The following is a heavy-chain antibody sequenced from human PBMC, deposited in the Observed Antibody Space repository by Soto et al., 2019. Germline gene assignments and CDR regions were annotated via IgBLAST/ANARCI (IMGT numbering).Heavy chain of an antibody. V-gene: IGHV3-30*03. CDR3: ARLCVPYDILTGYYHYYYYYGMDV. D-gene: IGHD3-9*01. CDR1: GFTFGTYG. J-gene: IGHJ6*02. Sequence: GGSLRLSCAASGFTFGTYGMHWVRQAPGKGLEWVAVISYDTSNRYYGDSVRGRFTISRDNFKNTLYLQMNSLRAEDTAVYYCARLCVPYDILTGYYHYYYYYGMDVWGQGTTVTVSS. CDR2: ISYDTSNR.